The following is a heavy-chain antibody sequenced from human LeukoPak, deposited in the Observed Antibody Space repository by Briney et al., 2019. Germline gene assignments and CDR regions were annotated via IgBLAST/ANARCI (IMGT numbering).Heavy chain of an antibody. CDR3: ARVHGGGAYYMDV. D-gene: IGHD3-10*01. V-gene: IGHV1-69*02. Sequence: SVKVSCKASGGTFSSYTISWVRQAPGQGLEWLGRIIPILGIANYAQKFQGRVTITADKSTSTAYMELSSLRSEDTAVYYCARVHGGGAYYMDVWGKGTTVTVSS. CDR2: IIPILGIA. J-gene: IGHJ6*03. CDR1: GGTFSSYT.